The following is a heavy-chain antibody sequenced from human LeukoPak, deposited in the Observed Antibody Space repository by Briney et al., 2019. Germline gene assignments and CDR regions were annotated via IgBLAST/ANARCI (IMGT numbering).Heavy chain of an antibody. D-gene: IGHD6-13*01. CDR2: IKQDGSEK. Sequence: GGSLRLSCAASGFTFSSYWMSWVRQAPGKGMEWVANIKQDGSEKYYVDSVKGRFTISRDNAKNSLYLQMNSLRAEDTAVYYCARDAIAAAEYYFDYWGQGTLVTVSS. J-gene: IGHJ4*02. CDR1: GFTFSSYW. V-gene: IGHV3-7*01. CDR3: ARDAIAAAEYYFDY.